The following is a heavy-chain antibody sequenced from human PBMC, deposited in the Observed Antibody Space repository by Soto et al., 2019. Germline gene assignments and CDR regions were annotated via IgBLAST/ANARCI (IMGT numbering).Heavy chain of an antibody. CDR1: GGSISSGGYY. D-gene: IGHD3-10*01. V-gene: IGHV4-31*03. CDR2: IYYSGST. Sequence: SETLSLTCTVSGGSISSGGYYWSWIRQHPGKGLEWIGYIYYSGSTYYNPSLKSRVTISVDTSKNQFSLKLSSVTAADTAVYYCARGQAEFGELLYAYYGMDVWGQGTTVTVSS. J-gene: IGHJ6*02. CDR3: ARGQAEFGELLYAYYGMDV.